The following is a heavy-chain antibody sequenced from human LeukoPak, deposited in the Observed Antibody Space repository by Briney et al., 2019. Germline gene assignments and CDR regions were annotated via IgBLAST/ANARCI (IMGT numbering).Heavy chain of an antibody. J-gene: IGHJ4*02. CDR1: GFTFSSYV. Sequence: PGGSLRLSCAASGFTFSSYVMTWVRQAPGKGLDWVSSISGSGDTTYYADSVRGRFTISRDNSKNTLYLQMNNLRAEDTAVYYCANRVGPSILGDPFDYWGQGTLVTVSS. CDR3: ANRVGPSILGDPFDY. CDR2: ISGSGDTT. D-gene: IGHD1-26*01. V-gene: IGHV3-23*01.